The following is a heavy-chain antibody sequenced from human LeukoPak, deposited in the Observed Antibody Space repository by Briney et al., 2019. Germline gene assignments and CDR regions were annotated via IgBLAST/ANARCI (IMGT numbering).Heavy chain of an antibody. J-gene: IGHJ6*02. D-gene: IGHD4-11*01. CDR3: ARHDYSNSNYGMDV. CDR1: GYTFTSYD. Sequence: ASVKVSCKASGYTFTSYDINWVRQATGQGLEWMGWMNPNSGNTGYAQKLQGRVTMTRNTSISTAYMELSSLRSEDTAVYYCARHDYSNSNYGMDVWGQGTTVTVSS. CDR2: MNPNSGNT. V-gene: IGHV1-8*01.